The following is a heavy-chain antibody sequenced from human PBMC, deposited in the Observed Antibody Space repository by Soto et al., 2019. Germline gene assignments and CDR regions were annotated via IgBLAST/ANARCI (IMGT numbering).Heavy chain of an antibody. V-gene: IGHV4-30-4*01. J-gene: IGHJ4*02. CDR3: VRAPHSSSLPILD. D-gene: IGHD6-6*01. CDR2: IYYSGST. Sequence: QVQLQESGPGLVKPSQTLSLTCTVSGGSINSGDDYWSWIRQPPGKGLEYIGYIYYSGSTYYNPSLKSRVTISVDTSKNQFSLKLSSVTAADTAVYYCVRAPHSSSLPILDWGQGTLVTVSS. CDR1: GGSINSGDDY.